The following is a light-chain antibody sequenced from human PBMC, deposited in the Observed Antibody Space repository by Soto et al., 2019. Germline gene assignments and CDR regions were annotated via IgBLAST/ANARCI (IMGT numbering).Light chain of an antibody. Sequence: EIVMTQSPATLSVSPGERATVSCRASHDIRSNLAWYQQRPGQAPRLLIYGASTRATGIPARFSGSGSGTEFTLTISSLQPDDFATYYCQQYNSYWTFGQGTKVDIK. CDR1: HDIRSN. J-gene: IGKJ1*01. V-gene: IGKV3-15*01. CDR2: GAS. CDR3: QQYNSYWT.